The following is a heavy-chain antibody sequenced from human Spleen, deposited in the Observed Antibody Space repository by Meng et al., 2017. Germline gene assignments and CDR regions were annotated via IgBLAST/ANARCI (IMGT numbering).Heavy chain of an antibody. Sequence: GESLKISCAVSGFTFSSSAMSWVRQAPGKGLEWVSSISISGETTRYADSVKGRFTVSRDNSRSTLHLQMNSLRAEDTAVYYCAKDPLRFPGIAVAGTCWGQGTLVTVSS. CDR1: GFTFSSSA. D-gene: IGHD6-19*01. CDR3: AKDPLRFPGIAVAGTC. J-gene: IGHJ4*02. V-gene: IGHV3-23*01. CDR2: ISISGETT.